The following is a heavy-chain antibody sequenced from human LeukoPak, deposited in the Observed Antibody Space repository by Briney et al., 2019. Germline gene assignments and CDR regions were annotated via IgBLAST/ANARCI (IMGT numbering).Heavy chain of an antibody. J-gene: IGHJ4*02. CDR1: GGSFSGYY. CDR3: ARDAARVVTGEFDY. D-gene: IGHD4-23*01. V-gene: IGHV4-34*01. CDR2: INHSGRT. Sequence: SETLSLTCAVYGGSFSGYYWRWIREPLGKGVEWIGEINHSGRTTYNPSLQSRVTISVDTSKNQYSLKLSSVTAADTAVYYCARDAARVVTGEFDYWGQGTLVTVSS.